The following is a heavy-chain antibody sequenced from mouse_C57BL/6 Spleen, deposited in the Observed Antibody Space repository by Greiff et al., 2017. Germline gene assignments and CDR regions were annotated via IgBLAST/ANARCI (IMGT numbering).Heavy chain of an antibody. CDR2: IYPGSGNT. CDR1: GYTFTSYG. D-gene: IGHD5-1*01. CDR3: ARWEYPGHFDY. Sequence: QVQLKQSGAELVRPGASVKLSCKASGYTFTSYGIRWVKQRPGQGLEWIGEIYPGSGNTNYNEKFKGKATLTADKSSSTAYMELRSLTSEDSAVYYCARWEYPGHFDYWGQGTTRTVSS. J-gene: IGHJ2*01. V-gene: IGHV1-81*01.